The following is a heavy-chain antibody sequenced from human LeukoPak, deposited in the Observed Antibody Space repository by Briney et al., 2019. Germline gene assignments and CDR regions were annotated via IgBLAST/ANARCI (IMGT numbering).Heavy chain of an antibody. D-gene: IGHD3-22*01. CDR1: GGTFSNFA. J-gene: IGHJ4*02. V-gene: IGHV1-69*05. CDR2: IIPIFGTT. CDR3: VKDWEAYYDNSGYTFDY. Sequence: AASVKVSCKASGGTFSNFAIGWVRQAPGQGLEWMGDIIPIFGTTNYAQKFQGRVAITTDESTSTAFMELSSLTSEDTALYYCVKDWEAYYDNSGYTFDYWGQGTLVTVSS.